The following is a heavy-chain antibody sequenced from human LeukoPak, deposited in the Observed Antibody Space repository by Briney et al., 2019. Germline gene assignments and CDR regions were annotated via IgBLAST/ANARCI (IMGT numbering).Heavy chain of an antibody. CDR2: IYHSGST. J-gene: IGHJ3*02. V-gene: IGHV4-30-2*01. CDR3: ARAQAGPFDI. CDR1: GGSISSGGYS. Sequence: PSETLSLTCAVSGGSISSGGYSWSWIRQPPGKGLEWIGYIYHSGSTYYNPSLKSRVTISVDRSKNQFSLKLSSVTAADTAVYYCARAQAGPFDIWGQGTMVTVSS. D-gene: IGHD3-10*01.